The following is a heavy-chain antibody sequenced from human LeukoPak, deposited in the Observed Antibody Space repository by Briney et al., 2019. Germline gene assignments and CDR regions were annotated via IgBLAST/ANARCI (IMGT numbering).Heavy chain of an antibody. V-gene: IGHV3-33*01. CDR2: IWYDGSNK. Sequence: PGGSLRLSCVASGFTFSSYGMHWVRQAPGKGLEWVAVIWYDGSNKYYADSVKGRFTISRDNSKNTLYLQMNSLRAEDTAVYYCARDPSADAAIDYWGQGTLVTVSS. J-gene: IGHJ4*02. CDR3: ARDPSADAAIDY. CDR1: GFTFSSYG.